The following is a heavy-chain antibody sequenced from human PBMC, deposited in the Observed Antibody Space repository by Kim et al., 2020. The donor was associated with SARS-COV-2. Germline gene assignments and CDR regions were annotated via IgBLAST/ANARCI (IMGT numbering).Heavy chain of an antibody. D-gene: IGHD1-26*01. V-gene: IGHV3-23*01. J-gene: IGHJ4*02. Sequence: YADSVKGRFTISRDNSKNTLYLQMNSLRAEDTAVYYCAKDSGSYYDRFDYWGQGTLVTVSS. CDR3: AKDSGSYYDRFDY.